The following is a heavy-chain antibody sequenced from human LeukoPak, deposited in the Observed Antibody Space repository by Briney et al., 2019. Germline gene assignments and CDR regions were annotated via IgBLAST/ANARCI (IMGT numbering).Heavy chain of an antibody. CDR3: ARATESYCSGGSCYRHYYYGMDV. CDR1: GYTFTGYY. J-gene: IGHJ6*02. V-gene: IGHV1-2*06. D-gene: IGHD2-15*01. Sequence: VASVKVSCKASGYTFTGYYMHWVRQAPGQGLEWMGRINPNSGGTNYAQKFQGRVTMTRDTSISTAYMELSRLRSDDTAVYYCARATESYCSGGSCYRHYYYGMDVWGQGTTVTVSS. CDR2: INPNSGGT.